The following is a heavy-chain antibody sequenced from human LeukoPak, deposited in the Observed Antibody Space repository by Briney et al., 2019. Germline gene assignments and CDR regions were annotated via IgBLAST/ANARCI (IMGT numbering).Heavy chain of an antibody. V-gene: IGHV4-39*07. Sequence: SETLSLTCTVSGGSISSSSYYWGWLRQPPGKGLEWIGRFYYSDSTNYNPSLKSRVTISVDTSKNQFSLKLSSVTAADTAVYYCARGPATYGYSSSWYRVTIQIFDYWGQGTLVTVSS. D-gene: IGHD6-13*01. CDR3: ARGPATYGYSSSWYRVTIQIFDY. CDR2: FYYSDST. J-gene: IGHJ4*02. CDR1: GGSISSSSYY.